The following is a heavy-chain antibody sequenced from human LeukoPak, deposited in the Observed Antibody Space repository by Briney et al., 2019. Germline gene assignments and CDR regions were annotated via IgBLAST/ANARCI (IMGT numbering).Heavy chain of an antibody. CDR3: ARDFISSSWYPNWFDP. J-gene: IGHJ5*02. V-gene: IGHV3-11*06. D-gene: IGHD6-13*01. CDR1: GLTFSDYY. Sequence: GGSLTHSCAASGLTFSDYYSSGIGQAAAKGRAWVSYINSSSRYTNYADSVKGRFTISRHNAQNSLDLQMNSLRAEDTAVYYCARDFISSSWYPNWFDPWGQGTLVTVSS. CDR2: INSSSRYT.